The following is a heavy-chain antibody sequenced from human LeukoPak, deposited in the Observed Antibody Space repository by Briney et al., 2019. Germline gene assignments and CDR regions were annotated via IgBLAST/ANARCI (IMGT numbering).Heavy chain of an antibody. D-gene: IGHD3-3*01. V-gene: IGHV1-18*01. CDR3: ARAGRITIFGVVPEPRYYYYYYMDV. CDR2: ISVYNGNT. Sequence: ASVKVSCKASGYIFTSYGISWVRQAPGQGLEWMGWISVYNGNTNYAQNLQGRVTMTTDTSTSTAYMELRSLRSDDTAVYYCARAGRITIFGVVPEPRYYYYYYMDVWGKGTTVTVSS. J-gene: IGHJ6*03. CDR1: GYIFTSYG.